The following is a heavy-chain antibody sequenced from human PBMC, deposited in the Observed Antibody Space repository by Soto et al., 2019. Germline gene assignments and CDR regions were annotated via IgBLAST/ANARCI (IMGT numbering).Heavy chain of an antibody. D-gene: IGHD3-10*01. Sequence: GGSLRLSCAASGFTFSSYAMSWVRQAPGKGLEWVSAISGSGGSTYYADSVKGRFTISRDNSKNTLYLQMNSLRAEDTAVYYCASAARGYYYYGMDVWGQGTTVTVSS. CDR2: ISGSGGST. V-gene: IGHV3-23*01. CDR1: GFTFSSYA. CDR3: ASAARGYYYYGMDV. J-gene: IGHJ6*02.